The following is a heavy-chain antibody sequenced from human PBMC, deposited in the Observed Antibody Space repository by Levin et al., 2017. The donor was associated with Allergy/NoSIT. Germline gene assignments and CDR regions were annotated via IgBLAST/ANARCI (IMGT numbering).Heavy chain of an antibody. CDR3: VRDLEGYRGVIRFDF. V-gene: IGHV3-48*01. CDR2: VDGHGTRI. Sequence: ASVKVSCAVSGFSFSAYSMNWVRQAPGKGLEWLAYVDGHGTRIFYADSAKGRFTISRDNAQNSLYLQMNSLRAEDSGTYYCVRDLEGYRGVIRFDFWGQGTLVTVSS. J-gene: IGHJ4*02. CDR1: GFSFSAYS. D-gene: IGHD3-10*01.